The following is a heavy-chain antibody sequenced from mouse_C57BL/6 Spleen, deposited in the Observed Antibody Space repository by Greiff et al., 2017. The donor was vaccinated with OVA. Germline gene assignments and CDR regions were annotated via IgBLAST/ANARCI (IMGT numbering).Heavy chain of an antibody. Sequence: EVQLVESGGGLVKPGGSLKLSCAASGFTFSDYGMHWVRQAPGKGLEWVAYISRGSSTIYYADTVKGRFTISRDNAKNTLFLQMTSLRSEDTAMYYWARKDYGSSYFDYWGQGTTLTVSS. CDR1: GFTFSDYG. CDR2: ISRGSSTI. D-gene: IGHD1-1*01. CDR3: ARKDYGSSYFDY. J-gene: IGHJ2*01. V-gene: IGHV5-17*01.